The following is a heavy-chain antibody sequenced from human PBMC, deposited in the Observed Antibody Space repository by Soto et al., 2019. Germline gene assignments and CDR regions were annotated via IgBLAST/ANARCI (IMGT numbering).Heavy chain of an antibody. Sequence: QVQLVESGGGVVQPGRSLRLSCAASGFTFSSYGMHWVRQAPGKGLEWVAVISYDGSNKYYADSVKGRFTISRDNSKNTLYLQMNRLRAEDTAVYYCAKDIFRWGSSPLNYYYGMDVWGQGTTVTVSS. CDR1: GFTFSSYG. D-gene: IGHD6-13*01. V-gene: IGHV3-30*18. CDR2: ISYDGSNK. J-gene: IGHJ6*02. CDR3: AKDIFRWGSSPLNYYYGMDV.